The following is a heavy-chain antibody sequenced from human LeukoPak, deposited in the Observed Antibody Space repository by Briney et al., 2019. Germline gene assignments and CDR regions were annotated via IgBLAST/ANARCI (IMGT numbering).Heavy chain of an antibody. J-gene: IGHJ3*02. Sequence: GGSLRLSCAASGFTFSNYDIHWVRQATGKGLEWVSAIGTAGDTYYPGSVRGRFTISREDVKNSLYLQMNSLRAGDTAVYYCARGRRAGGNYDGAFDIWGQGTTVTVSS. D-gene: IGHD3-22*01. CDR3: ARGRRAGGNYDGAFDI. V-gene: IGHV3-13*04. CDR1: GFTFSNYD. CDR2: IGTAGDT.